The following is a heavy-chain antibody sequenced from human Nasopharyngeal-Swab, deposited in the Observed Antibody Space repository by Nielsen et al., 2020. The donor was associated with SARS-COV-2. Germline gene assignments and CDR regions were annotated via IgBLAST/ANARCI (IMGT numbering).Heavy chain of an antibody. Sequence: ASVKVSCKASGYTFNNYYIHWVRQATGQRLEWMGWMNPNSGNAGYAQKFQGRVTMTRDTSISTAYMELSSLTSEDTAVYYCARSSPAFGYWGQGTLVTVSS. CDR1: GYTFNNYY. J-gene: IGHJ4*02. D-gene: IGHD2-2*01. V-gene: IGHV1-8*02. CDR2: MNPNSGNA. CDR3: ARSSPAFGY.